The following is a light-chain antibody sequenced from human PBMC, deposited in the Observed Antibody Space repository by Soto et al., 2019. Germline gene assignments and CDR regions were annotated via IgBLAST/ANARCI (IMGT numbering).Light chain of an antibody. J-gene: IGKJ1*01. CDR1: QSVSNN. CDR2: GAS. Sequence: EIVMTQSPATLAVSLGESATLSCRASQSVSNNLTWYQQKPGQPPRLLIYGASTRATGVPGRFSGSGSGTEFTLTISSLQSEDFAVYYCQQYNDWWTFGQGTKVDIK. V-gene: IGKV3-15*01. CDR3: QQYNDWWT.